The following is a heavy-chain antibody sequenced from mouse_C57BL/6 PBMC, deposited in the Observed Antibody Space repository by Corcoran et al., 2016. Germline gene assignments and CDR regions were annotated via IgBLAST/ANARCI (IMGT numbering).Heavy chain of an antibody. CDR2: INPNNGGT. D-gene: IGHD2-3*01. CDR3: ARGDYDGYPAWFAY. J-gene: IGHJ3*01. Sequence: EVQLQQSGPELVKPGASVKIPCKASGYTFTDYNMDWVKQSHGKSLEWIGDINPNNGGTIYNQKFKGKATLTLDKSSRTAYMELRSLTAEDTAVYYCARGDYDGYPAWFAYWGQGTLVTVSA. CDR1: GYTFTDYN. V-gene: IGHV1-18*01.